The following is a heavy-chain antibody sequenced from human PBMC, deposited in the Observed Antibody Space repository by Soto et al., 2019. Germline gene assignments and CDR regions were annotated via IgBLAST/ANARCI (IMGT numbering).Heavy chain of an antibody. V-gene: IGHV1-69*01. J-gene: IGHJ4*02. D-gene: IGHD1-26*01. CDR1: GGTFSSYS. Sequence: QVQLVQSGAEVKKPGSSVKVSCKASGGTFSSYSLNWVRQAPGQGLEWMGEIIPIFGTANYAQKFHGRVTITADESTSTAYMELSRLGSEDTAGYYCARDGGRHSGGIDYWGQGTRVTVSS. CDR2: IIPIFGTA. CDR3: ARDGGRHSGGIDY.